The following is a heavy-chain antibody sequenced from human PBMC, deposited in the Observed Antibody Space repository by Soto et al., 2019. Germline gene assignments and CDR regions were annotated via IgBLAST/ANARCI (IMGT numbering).Heavy chain of an antibody. CDR1: GGIFSTYA. CDR3: ARDRDDYGSGNYYNRIDF. D-gene: IGHD3-10*01. CDR2: IIPIFGTP. V-gene: IGHV1-69*01. J-gene: IGHJ4*02. Sequence: QVQLVQSGAEVKKPGSSVEVSCKASGGIFSTYAISWLRQAPGKGLEWMGGIIPIFGTPNYAQRFQGRVTITADESTSTAYMERSRLRSEDTAVYYCARDRDDYGSGNYYNRIDFWGQGTLVTVSS.